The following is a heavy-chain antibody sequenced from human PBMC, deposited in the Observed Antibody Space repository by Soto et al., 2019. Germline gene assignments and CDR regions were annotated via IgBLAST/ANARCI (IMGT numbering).Heavy chain of an antibody. J-gene: IGHJ4*02. CDR1: GYTFTGYY. CDR3: ARDHGAVAATGQILHSLDPVFDY. V-gene: IGHV1-2*02. CDR2: INPNSGGT. D-gene: IGHD6-19*01. Sequence: ASVKVSCKASGYTFTGYYMHWVRQAPGQGLEWMGWINPNSGGTNYAQKFQGRVTMTRDTPISTAYMELSRLRSGDTAVYYCARDHGAVAATGQILHSLDPVFDYWGQGTLVTVSS.